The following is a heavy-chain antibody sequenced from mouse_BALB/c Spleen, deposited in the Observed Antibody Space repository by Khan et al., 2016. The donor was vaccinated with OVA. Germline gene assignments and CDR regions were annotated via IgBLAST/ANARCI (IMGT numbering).Heavy chain of an antibody. V-gene: IGHV1-5*01. CDR1: GYSFTSYW. CDR3: TRSFYYGSSYAMDY. CDR2: IYPGNSDT. Sequence: VQLKESGTVLTRPGASVKMSCKASGYSFTSYWMHWVKQRPGQGLEWIGAIYPGNSDTSYNQKFKGKAKLTAVTSASSAYMELSSLTNEDSAVYYCTRSFYYGSSYAMDYWGQGTSGTVSS. J-gene: IGHJ4*01. D-gene: IGHD1-1*01.